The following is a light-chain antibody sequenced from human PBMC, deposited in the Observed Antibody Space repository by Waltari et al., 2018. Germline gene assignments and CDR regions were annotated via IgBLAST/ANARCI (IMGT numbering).Light chain of an antibody. Sequence: NFMLTQPHSVSESLGKTVTISCTRSSGSIASGYVQWYQQRPGSAPTTVIYEDKQRSSEVPDRFSGSVDSSSHAASITISGLKTEDEADFYCQSYDSSTWVFGEGTTLTVL. CDR1: SGSIASGY. CDR3: QSYDSSTWV. J-gene: IGLJ3*02. CDR2: EDK. V-gene: IGLV6-57*03.